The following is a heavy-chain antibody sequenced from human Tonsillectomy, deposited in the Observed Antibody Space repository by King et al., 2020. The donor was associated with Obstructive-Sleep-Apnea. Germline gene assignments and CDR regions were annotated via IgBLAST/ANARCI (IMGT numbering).Heavy chain of an antibody. CDR3: AGVSVGGVYYKDGMDV. V-gene: IGHV3-21*04. Sequence: VQLVESGGGLVKPGGSLRLSCAASGFTFSSYSMNWVRQAPGKGLEWVSSISSSSSYIYYADSVKGRFTISRDNAKNSLYLQMNSLRAEDTAVYYCAGVSVGGVYYKDGMDVWGQGTTVTVSS. CDR2: ISSSSSYI. J-gene: IGHJ6*02. CDR1: GFTFSSYS. D-gene: IGHD1-26*01.